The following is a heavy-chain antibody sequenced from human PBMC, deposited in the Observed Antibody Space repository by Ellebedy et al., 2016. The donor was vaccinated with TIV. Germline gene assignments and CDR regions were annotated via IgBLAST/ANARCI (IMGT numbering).Heavy chain of an antibody. Sequence: GESLKISXAASGFPFSVSGIHWVRQASGTGLEWVGRIRTKVNSYATAYAASVKGRFTISRDDSKNTAYLQMNSMKTEDTAVYYCMRLVNGQTGAPQIWGQGTMVTVSS. CDR3: MRLVNGQTGAPQI. CDR2: IRTKVNSYAT. D-gene: IGHD1-14*01. J-gene: IGHJ3*02. V-gene: IGHV3-73*01. CDR1: GFPFSVSG.